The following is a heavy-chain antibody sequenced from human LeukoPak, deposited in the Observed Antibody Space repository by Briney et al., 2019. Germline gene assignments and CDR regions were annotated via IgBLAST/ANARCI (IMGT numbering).Heavy chain of an antibody. V-gene: IGHV4-39*07. Sequence: KASETLSLTCTVSGGSISSSSYYWGWIRQPPGKGLEWIGSIYYSGSTYYNPSPKSRVTISVDTSKNQFSLKLSSVTAADTAVYYCARRDGYNSWWGYYYYYMDVWGKGTTVTVSS. CDR3: ARRDGYNSWWGYYYYYMDV. CDR2: IYYSGST. D-gene: IGHD5-24*01. J-gene: IGHJ6*03. CDR1: GGSISSSSYY.